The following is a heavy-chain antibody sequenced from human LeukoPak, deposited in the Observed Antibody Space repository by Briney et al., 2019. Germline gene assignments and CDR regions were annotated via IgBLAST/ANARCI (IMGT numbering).Heavy chain of an antibody. D-gene: IGHD3-22*01. CDR1: GYTFTTYG. Sequence: ASVKVSCKTSGYTFTTYGITWVRQAPGQGLEWMGWISTYNGNTNYAQMLQGRVTMTTDTSTSTAYMELRSLRSDDTAVYYCARDGYYDTSGYYFSQNYYYYYMDVWGKGTTVTVSS. V-gene: IGHV1-18*01. CDR3: ARDGYYDTSGYYFSQNYYYYYMDV. J-gene: IGHJ6*03. CDR2: ISTYNGNT.